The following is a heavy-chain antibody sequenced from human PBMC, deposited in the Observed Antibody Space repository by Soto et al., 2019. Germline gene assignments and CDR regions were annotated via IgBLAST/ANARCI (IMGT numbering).Heavy chain of an antibody. Sequence: SXTLSLTCAVYGGSFGGYYWTWIRQPSGTGLEWIGEINHSGSTNYNPSLKSRVTISVDTSKNQFSLKLTSVTSADTAVYYCARDKITGLFDYWGQGTLVPSP. J-gene: IGHJ4*02. CDR2: INHSGST. CDR1: GGSFGGYY. D-gene: IGHD2-8*02. CDR3: ARDKITGLFDY. V-gene: IGHV4-34*01.